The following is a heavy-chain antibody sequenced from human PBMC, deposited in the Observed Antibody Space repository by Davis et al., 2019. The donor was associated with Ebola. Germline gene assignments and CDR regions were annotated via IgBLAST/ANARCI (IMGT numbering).Heavy chain of an antibody. V-gene: IGHV4-31*03. CDR2: IYYSGST. CDR3: ARLRGSGGVYGMDV. CDR1: GGSISSGGYY. Sequence: SETLSLTCTVSGGSISSGGYYWSWLRQHPGKGLGWIGYIYYSGSTYYNPSLKSRVTISVATAKNQFSLKLSSVTAAATAVYYCARLRGSGGVYGMDVWGKGTTVTVSS. D-gene: IGHD3-10*01. J-gene: IGHJ6*04.